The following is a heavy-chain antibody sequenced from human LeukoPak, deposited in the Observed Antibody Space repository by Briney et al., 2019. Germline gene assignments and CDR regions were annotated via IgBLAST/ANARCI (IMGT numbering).Heavy chain of an antibody. J-gene: IGHJ3*02. CDR1: GFTFSSYG. CDR3: ARDPSNDAFDI. V-gene: IGHV3-33*08. D-gene: IGHD6-6*01. CDR2: IWYDGSNK. Sequence: GGSLRLSCAASGFTFSSYGMHWVRQAPGKGLEWVAVIWYDGSNKYYADSVKGRFTISRDNSKNTLYPQMNSLRAEDTAVYYCARDPSNDAFDIWGQGTVVTVSS.